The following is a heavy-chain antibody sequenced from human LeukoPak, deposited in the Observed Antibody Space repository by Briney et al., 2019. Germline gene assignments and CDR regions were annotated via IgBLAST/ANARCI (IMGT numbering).Heavy chain of an antibody. J-gene: IGHJ4*02. V-gene: IGHV4-39*01. CDR3: ASHYDSSGYYALDY. D-gene: IGHD3-22*01. Sequence: SETLSLTCTVSGGSISSSSYYWGWIRQPPGKGLEWIGSIYYSGNTYYDPSLKSRVTISVDTPKNQFSLKLSSVTAADTAVYYCASHYDSSGYYALDYWGQGTLVTVSS. CDR1: GGSISSSSYY. CDR2: IYYSGNT.